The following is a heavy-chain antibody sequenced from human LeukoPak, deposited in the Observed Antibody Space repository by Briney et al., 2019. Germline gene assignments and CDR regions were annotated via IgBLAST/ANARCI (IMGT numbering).Heavy chain of an antibody. CDR3: ARGKARGLYYGSGSYYVPYYYYYYMDV. V-gene: IGHV1-24*01. J-gene: IGHJ6*03. CDR1: GYTLTELS. CDR2: FDPEDGET. Sequence: ASVKVSCKVSGYTLTELSMHWVRQAPGKGLEWMGGFDPEDGETIYARKFQGRVTMTEDTSTDTAYMELSSLRSEDTAVYYCARGKARGLYYGSGSYYVPYYYYYYMDVWGKGTTVTISS. D-gene: IGHD3-10*01.